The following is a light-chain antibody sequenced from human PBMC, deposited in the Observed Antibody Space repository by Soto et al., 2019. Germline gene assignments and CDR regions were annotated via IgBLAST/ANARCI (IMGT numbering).Light chain of an antibody. CDR2: EVS. CDR1: SNDVGGYAY. J-gene: IGLJ2*01. Sequence: QSALTQPASVSGSPGQSITISCTGTSNDVGGYAYVSWYQQYPGKAPKLVISEVSNRPSGVSHRFSGSRSGNTASLTISGLQAEDVADYYCSSYTGDTTPVFGGGTQLTVL. CDR3: SSYTGDTTPV. V-gene: IGLV2-14*01.